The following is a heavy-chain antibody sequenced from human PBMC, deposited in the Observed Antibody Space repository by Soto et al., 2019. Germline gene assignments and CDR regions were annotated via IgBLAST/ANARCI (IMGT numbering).Heavy chain of an antibody. J-gene: IGHJ4*02. D-gene: IGHD6-19*01. CDR1: SDSISSYY. Sequence: QVQLQESGPGLVRPSETLSLTCTVSSDSISSYYWIWIRQSPGKGLEWIWYTDYSGNTNYNPSLKCRVTISGDTSKNQFSLWLSSVTAADTAVYYCARAVGDPLYYLDYWGQGTLVTGSS. CDR2: TDYSGNT. V-gene: IGHV4-59*08. CDR3: ARAVGDPLYYLDY.